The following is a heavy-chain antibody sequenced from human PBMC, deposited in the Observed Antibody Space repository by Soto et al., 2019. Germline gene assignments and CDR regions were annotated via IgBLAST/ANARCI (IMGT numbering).Heavy chain of an antibody. D-gene: IGHD3-10*01. J-gene: IGHJ6*02. V-gene: IGHV1-18*01. CDR3: AREGYYSGSATYSPPRYYGMDV. CDR2: ISDYNGNT. Sequence: QVQLVQSGVEAKKARASVKVSCKASGYTFSSYGISWARQAPGQGLEWMGWISDYNGNTHYAQKFQGRLIMTTDTGRRTAYMELRGLRSDATALYFCAREGYYSGSATYSPPRYYGMDVWGQGTTVTVSS. CDR1: GYTFSSYG.